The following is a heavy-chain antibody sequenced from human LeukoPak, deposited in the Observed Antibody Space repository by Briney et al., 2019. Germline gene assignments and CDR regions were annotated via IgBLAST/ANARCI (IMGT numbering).Heavy chain of an antibody. CDR1: GFTFSNNA. J-gene: IGHJ4*02. D-gene: IGHD4-17*01. CDR3: AKPTTVTTPETDY. Sequence: GGSLRLSCAASGFTFSNNAMNWVRQAPGKGLEWVSSISGSGGNTYYTDSVKGRFTISRGNSKNTLYLQMNSLTAEDTAVYYCAKPTTVTTPETDYWGQGTRVTVSS. CDR2: ISGSGGNT. V-gene: IGHV3-23*01.